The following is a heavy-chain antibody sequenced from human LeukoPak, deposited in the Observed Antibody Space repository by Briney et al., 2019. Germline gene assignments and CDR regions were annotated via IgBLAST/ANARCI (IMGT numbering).Heavy chain of an antibody. CDR1: GYTFTGYY. D-gene: IGHD3-16*01. Sequence: GASVKVSCKASGYTFTGYYMHWVRQAPGQGLEWMGWSRTSNGRTNYAQKFQGRVTMTTDTSTSTAYMELRSLRSDDTAVYYCARHYDYVWEYWGQGTLVTVSS. V-gene: IGHV1-18*04. CDR3: ARHYDYVWEY. J-gene: IGHJ4*02. CDR2: SRTSNGRT.